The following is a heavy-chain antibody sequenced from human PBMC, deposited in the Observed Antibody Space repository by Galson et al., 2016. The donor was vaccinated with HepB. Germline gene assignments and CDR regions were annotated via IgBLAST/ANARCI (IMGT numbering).Heavy chain of an antibody. CDR1: GFTFSNYG. V-gene: IGHV3-23*01. CDR3: ARRMNSGSFSDL. D-gene: IGHD3-22*01. Sequence: SLRLSCAASGFTFSNYGMNWVRQAPGKGLEWVSAISNSGENTYYADSVKGRFTISRDNSKNTLYLQMDSLRAEDTAIYYCARRMNSGSFSDLWGQGTLVTVSS. J-gene: IGHJ5*02. CDR2: ISNSGENT.